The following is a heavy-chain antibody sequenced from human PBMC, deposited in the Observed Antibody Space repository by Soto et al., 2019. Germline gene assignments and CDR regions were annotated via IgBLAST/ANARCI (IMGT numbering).Heavy chain of an antibody. D-gene: IGHD4-17*01. V-gene: IGHV3-33*01. Sequence: PGGSLRLSCAASGFTFSSYGMHWVRQAPGKGLEWVAVIWYDGSNKYYADSVKGRFTISRDNSKNTLYLQMNSLRAKDTAVYYCARELGDPRSLVDAFDIWGQGTMVTVSS. CDR3: ARELGDPRSLVDAFDI. CDR1: GFTFSSYG. CDR2: IWYDGSNK. J-gene: IGHJ3*02.